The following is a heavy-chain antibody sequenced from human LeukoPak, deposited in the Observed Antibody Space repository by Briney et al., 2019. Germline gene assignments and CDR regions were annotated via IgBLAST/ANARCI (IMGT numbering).Heavy chain of an antibody. D-gene: IGHD2-2*02. CDR3: ARVRYCSSTSCYTFDY. CDR2: IIPILGIA. J-gene: IGHJ4*02. Sequence: SVKVSCKASGGTFSSYTISWVRQAPGQGLEWMGRIIPILGIANYAQKFQGRVTITAGKSTSTAYMELSSLRSEDTAVYYCARVRYCSSTSCYTFDYWGQGTLVTVSS. CDR1: GGTFSSYT. V-gene: IGHV1-69*02.